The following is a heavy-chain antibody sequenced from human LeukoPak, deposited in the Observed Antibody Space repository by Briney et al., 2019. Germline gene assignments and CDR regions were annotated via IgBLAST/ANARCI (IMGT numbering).Heavy chain of an antibody. Sequence: PGGSLRPSCVVSGFIVSNNYMSWVRHAPGKGLEWVSVVYDDGRTYYADSVKGRFTISRDNSKNTVFLQMDSLTAEDTAVYYCARDQNYYDSSGFDTFDFWGQGTLVTVSS. D-gene: IGHD3-22*01. V-gene: IGHV3-53*01. J-gene: IGHJ3*01. CDR2: VYDDGRT. CDR1: GFIVSNNY. CDR3: ARDQNYYDSSGFDTFDF.